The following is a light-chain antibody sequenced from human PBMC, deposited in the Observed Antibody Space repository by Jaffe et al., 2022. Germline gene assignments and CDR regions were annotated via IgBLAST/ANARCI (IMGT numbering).Light chain of an antibody. Sequence: AIQLTQSPSSLSASVGDRVTITCRASQGISSALAWYQQKPGKAPKLLIYDASSLESGVPSRFSGSGSGTDFTLTISSLQPEDFATYYCQQFNNYPLFTFGPGTKVDIK. CDR2: DAS. V-gene: IGKV1D-13*01. CDR3: QQFNNYPLFT. J-gene: IGKJ3*01. CDR1: QGISSA.